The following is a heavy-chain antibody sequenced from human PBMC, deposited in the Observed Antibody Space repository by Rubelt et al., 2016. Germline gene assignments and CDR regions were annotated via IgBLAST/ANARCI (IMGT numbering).Heavy chain of an antibody. CDR3: ARGLQYYPHGMDV. Sequence: GKGLEWVAVISYDGSNKYYADSVKGRFTISRDNSKNTLYLQMNSLRAEDTAVYYCARGLQYYPHGMDVWGQGTTVTVSS. D-gene: IGHD4-11*01. CDR2: ISYDGSNK. J-gene: IGHJ6*02. V-gene: IGHV3-30*14.